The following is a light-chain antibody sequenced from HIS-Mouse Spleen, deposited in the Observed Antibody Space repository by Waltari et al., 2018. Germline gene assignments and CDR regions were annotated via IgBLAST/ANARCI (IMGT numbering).Light chain of an antibody. J-gene: IGLJ3*02. CDR1: SSDVGGYTY. Sequence: QSALTQPASVSGSPGQSITISCTGTSSDVGGYTYVSWYQQHPGKPPKLIIYEVSNRPSGVSNRFSGSKSGNTASLTISGLQAEDEADYYCSSYTSSSTPWVFGGGTKLTVL. CDR3: SSYTSSSTPWV. V-gene: IGLV2-14*01. CDR2: EVS.